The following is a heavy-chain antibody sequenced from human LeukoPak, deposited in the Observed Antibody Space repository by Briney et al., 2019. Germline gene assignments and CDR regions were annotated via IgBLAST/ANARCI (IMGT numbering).Heavy chain of an antibody. D-gene: IGHD3-16*02. J-gene: IGHJ4*02. CDR3: AKELRLGELSPLDY. Sequence: PGRSLRLSCAASGFTFDDYAMHWVRQAPGKGLEWVSGISWNSGSIGYADSVKGRFTISRDNAKNSLYLQMNSLRAEDTALYYCAKELRLGELSPLDYWGQGTLVTVPS. CDR1: GFTFDDYA. V-gene: IGHV3-9*01. CDR2: ISWNSGSI.